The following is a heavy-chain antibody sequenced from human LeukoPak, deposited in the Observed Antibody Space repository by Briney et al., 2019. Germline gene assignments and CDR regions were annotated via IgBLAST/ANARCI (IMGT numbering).Heavy chain of an antibody. Sequence: ASVKVSCKASGYTFTSYGISWARQAPGQGLEWMGWISAYNGNTNYAQKLQGRVTMTTDTSTSTAYMELRSLRSDDTAVYYCARDRGGYGDYLFDYWGQGTLVTVSS. J-gene: IGHJ4*02. CDR2: ISAYNGNT. V-gene: IGHV1-18*01. D-gene: IGHD4-17*01. CDR3: ARDRGGYGDYLFDY. CDR1: GYTFTSYG.